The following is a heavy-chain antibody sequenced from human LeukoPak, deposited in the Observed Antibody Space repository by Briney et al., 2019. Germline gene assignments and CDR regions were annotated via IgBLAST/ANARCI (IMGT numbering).Heavy chain of an antibody. Sequence: PGGSLRLSCAASGFTFITYAMSWVRHDPGEGLEWVSGISGRGGIAYYADSVKGRFTISRDNSENTLYMQMNSLRADGTAAYYCARGLCFGDVWGQGTTVTVSS. CDR3: ARGLCFGDV. J-gene: IGHJ6*01. D-gene: IGHD3-10*01. CDR1: GFTFITYA. V-gene: IGHV3-23*01. CDR2: ISGRGGIA.